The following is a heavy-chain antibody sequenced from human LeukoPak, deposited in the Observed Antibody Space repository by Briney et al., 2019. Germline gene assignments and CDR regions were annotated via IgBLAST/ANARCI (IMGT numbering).Heavy chain of an antibody. J-gene: IGHJ4*02. CDR3: ARGSRELLGSYYFDY. CDR1: GGSFSGHY. CDR2: INHSGST. V-gene: IGHV4-34*01. D-gene: IGHD1-26*01. Sequence: SETLSLTCAVYGGSFSGHYWSWIRQPPGKGLEWIGEINHSGSTNYNPSLKSRVTISVDTSKNQFSLKLSSVTAADTAVYYCARGSRELLGSYYFDYWGQGTLVTVSS.